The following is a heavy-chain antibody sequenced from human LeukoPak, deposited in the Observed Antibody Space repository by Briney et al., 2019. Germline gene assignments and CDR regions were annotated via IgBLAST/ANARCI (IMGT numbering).Heavy chain of an antibody. CDR1: GGSFSGYY. J-gene: IGHJ4*02. CDR2: INHSGST. CDR3: ASLDSRRPDY. D-gene: IGHD6-13*01. V-gene: IGHV4-34*01. Sequence: PSETLSLTCAVYGGSFSGYYWSWIRQPPGKGLEWIGEINHSGSTNYNPSLKSRVTISVDTSRNQFSLKLSSVTAADTAVYYCASLDSRRPDYWGQGTLVTVSS.